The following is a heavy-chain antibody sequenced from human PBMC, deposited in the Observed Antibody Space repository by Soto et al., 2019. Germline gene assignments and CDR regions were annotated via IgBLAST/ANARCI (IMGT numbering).Heavy chain of an antibody. Sequence: QLQLQESGPGLVKPSETLSLTCTVSGGSISSSSYYWGWIRQPPGKGLEWIGSIYYSGSTYYNPSLKSRVPISVDTSKNQFSLKLSSVTAADTAVYYCAYGGYYDSSGYYRFPDYFDYWGQGTLVTVSS. CDR3: AYGGYYDSSGYYRFPDYFDY. CDR1: GGSISSSSYY. CDR2: IYYSGST. J-gene: IGHJ4*02. D-gene: IGHD3-22*01. V-gene: IGHV4-39*01.